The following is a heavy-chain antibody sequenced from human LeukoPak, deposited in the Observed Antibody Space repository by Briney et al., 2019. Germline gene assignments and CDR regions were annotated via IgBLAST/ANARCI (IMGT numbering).Heavy chain of an antibody. CDR1: GFTFSSYA. CDR3: AKGFDYDLWSGYSDY. V-gene: IGHV3-23*01. D-gene: IGHD3-3*01. J-gene: IGHJ4*02. CDR2: ISGSGGST. Sequence: GGSLRLSCAASGFTFSSYAMSWVRQAPGKGLEWVSAISGSGGSTYYADSVKGRFTISRDNSKNTLYLQMNSLRAEDTAVYYRAKGFDYDLWSGYSDYWGQGTLVTVSS.